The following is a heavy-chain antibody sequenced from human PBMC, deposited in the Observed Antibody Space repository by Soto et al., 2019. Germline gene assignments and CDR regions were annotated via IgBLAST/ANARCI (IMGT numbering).Heavy chain of an antibody. J-gene: IGHJ5*02. CDR3: AREAS. CDR2: IKYDGTEK. Sequence: EVQLVESGGALVQPGGSLRLSCAASGFIFRRFWWSWARQAPGKGLEWVGNIKYDGTEKYYADSVRGRFTISRDNAKNSLYLQMNSLGAEDTALYFCAREASWGPGTLVTVSS. V-gene: IGHV3-7*01. CDR1: GFIFRRFW.